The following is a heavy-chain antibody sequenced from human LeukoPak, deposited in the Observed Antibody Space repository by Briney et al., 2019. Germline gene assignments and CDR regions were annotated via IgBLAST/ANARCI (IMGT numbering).Heavy chain of an antibody. CDR2: ITSSSYT. V-gene: IGHV3-11*06. J-gene: IGHJ4*02. CDR3: ARLVVVAATPGYFDH. D-gene: IGHD2-15*01. CDR1: VFTFSDYY. Sequence: KPGGSLRLSCAASVFTFSDYYMSWVRQAPGKGLEWVSYITSSSYTNYADSVKDRFTISRDNAKNSLYLQMNSLRAEDTAIYYCARLVVVAATPGYFDHWGQGTLVTVSS.